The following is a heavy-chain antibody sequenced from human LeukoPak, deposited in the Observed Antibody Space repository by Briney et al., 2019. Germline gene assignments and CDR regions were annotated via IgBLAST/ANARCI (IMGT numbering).Heavy chain of an antibody. CDR1: GFTFSSYA. D-gene: IGHD3-10*01. V-gene: IGHV3-23*01. J-gene: IGHJ4*02. CDR3: AKGLVWFGELSKYYFDY. CDR2: ISGSGGST. Sequence: PGGSLRLSCAASGFTFSSYAMSWVRQAPGKGLEWVSAISGSGGSTYYADSVKGRFTISRDNSKNTLYLQMNSLRAEDTAVYYCAKGLVWFGELSKYYFDYWGQGTLVTVSS.